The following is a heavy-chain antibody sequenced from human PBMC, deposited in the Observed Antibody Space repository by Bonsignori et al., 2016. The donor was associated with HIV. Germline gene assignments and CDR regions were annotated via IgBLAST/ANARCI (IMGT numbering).Heavy chain of an antibody. CDR3: RGLTGKTAYYFDY. J-gene: IGHJ4*02. V-gene: IGHV3-30-3*01. Sequence: GGSLRLSCAASGFTFSIYAMHWVRQAPGKGLEWVAVISYDGTNKYYADSVKGRFTISRDNSKNTLYLQMHSLRAEDTAVYYCRGLTGKTAYYFDYWGQGTLVTVSS. D-gene: IGHD3/OR15-3a*01. CDR1: GFTFSIYA. CDR2: ISYDGTNK.